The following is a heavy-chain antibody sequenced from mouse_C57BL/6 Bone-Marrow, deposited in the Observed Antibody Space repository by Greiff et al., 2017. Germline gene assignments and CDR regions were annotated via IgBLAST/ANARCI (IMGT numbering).Heavy chain of an antibody. CDR2: ISNLAYSI. J-gene: IGHJ2*01. V-gene: IGHV5-15*01. CDR1: GFTFSDYG. Sequence: EVKLMESGGGLVQPGGSLKLSCAASGFTFSDYGMAWGRQAPRKGPEWVAFISNLAYSIYYADTVTGRFTISRENAKNTLYLEMSSLRSEDTAMYYCARLRRGNFDYWGQGTTLTVSS. CDR3: ARLRRGNFDY.